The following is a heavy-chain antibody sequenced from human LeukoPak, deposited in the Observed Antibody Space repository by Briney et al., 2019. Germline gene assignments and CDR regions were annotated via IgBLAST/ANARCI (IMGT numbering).Heavy chain of an antibody. V-gene: IGHV4-59*02. J-gene: IGHJ4*02. CDR1: GDSVSNYY. CDR3: ARKRSFDL. CDR2: IYYSESA. D-gene: IGHD3-9*01. Sequence: SETLSLTCTVSGDSVSNYYWSWIRQAPGKRLEWIGCIYYSESATYNPSLKSRVTISLDTSKNQFFLKLSSVTAADTAVYYCARKRSFDLWGQGTLVTVSS.